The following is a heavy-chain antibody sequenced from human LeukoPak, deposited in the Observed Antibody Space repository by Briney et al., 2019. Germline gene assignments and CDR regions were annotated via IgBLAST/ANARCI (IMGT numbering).Heavy chain of an antibody. CDR3: ARGHTVTTTGKVHNWFDP. J-gene: IGHJ5*02. Sequence: ASVKVSCKASGYTFTSYAMHWVRQVPGQRLEWMGWINAGNGNTKYSQEFQGRVTITRDTSASTAYMELSSLRSEDMAVYYCARGHTVTTTGKVHNWFDPWGQGTLVTVSS. CDR1: GYTFTSYA. CDR2: INAGNGNT. V-gene: IGHV1-3*03. D-gene: IGHD4-17*01.